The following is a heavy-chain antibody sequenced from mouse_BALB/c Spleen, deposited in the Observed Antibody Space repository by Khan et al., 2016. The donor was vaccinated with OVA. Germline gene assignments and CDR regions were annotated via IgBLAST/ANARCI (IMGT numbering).Heavy chain of an antibody. CDR1: GYSITSGYA. J-gene: IGHJ2*01. CDR2: ISNSGVT. D-gene: IGHD1-1*01. CDR3: SRGNYYGYYFDY. Sequence: VQLKESGPGLVKPSQSLSLTCTVTGYSITSGYAWNWIRQFQGNKLEWMGYISNSGVTSYTTSLKGRIPFTRDTSKKQFFLQLNSVTTEDAAAYYCSRGNYYGYYFDYWGQGTTLTVSS. V-gene: IGHV3-2*02.